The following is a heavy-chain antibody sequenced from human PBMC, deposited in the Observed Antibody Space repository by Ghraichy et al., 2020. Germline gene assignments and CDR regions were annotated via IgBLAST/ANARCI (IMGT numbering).Heavy chain of an antibody. D-gene: IGHD4-17*01. CDR1: GFTFRNYA. V-gene: IGHV3-23*01. CDR3: AKGERDDYGDPDY. CDR2: ISGSGGST. Sequence: GGSLRLSCAASGFTFRNYAMSWVRQAPGKGLEWVSAISGSGGSTYYAASAKGRFTISRDNSKNTLYLQMNSLRAEDTAVYFCAKGERDDYGDPDYWGQGTLVTVSS. J-gene: IGHJ4*02.